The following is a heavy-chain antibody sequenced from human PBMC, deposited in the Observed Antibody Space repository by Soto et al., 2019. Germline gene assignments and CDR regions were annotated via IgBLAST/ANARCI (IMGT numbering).Heavy chain of an antibody. CDR1: GGSFSGYY. Sequence: SETLSLTCAVYGGSFSGYYWSWIRQPPGKGLEWIGEINHSGSTNYNPSLKSRVTISVDTSKNQFSLKLSSVTAADTAVYYCARGGRIMITFGGVIHPLGDLDYWGQGTLVTAPQ. D-gene: IGHD3-16*01. J-gene: IGHJ4*02. CDR2: INHSGST. CDR3: ARGGRIMITFGGVIHPLGDLDY. V-gene: IGHV4-34*01.